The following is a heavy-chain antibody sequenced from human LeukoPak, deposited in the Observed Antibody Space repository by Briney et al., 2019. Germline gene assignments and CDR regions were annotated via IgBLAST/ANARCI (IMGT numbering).Heavy chain of an antibody. Sequence: SETLSLTCTVSGGSINSYYWSWIRQPPGKGLEWIGYIYYSGSTNYNPSLKSRVTISVDTSKNQFSLKLSSVTAADTAVYYCASRAVDTAMVPYYYGMDVWGQGTTVTVSS. CDR3: ASRAVDTAMVPYYYGMDV. CDR1: GGSINSYY. D-gene: IGHD5-18*01. CDR2: IYYSGST. V-gene: IGHV4-59*01. J-gene: IGHJ6*02.